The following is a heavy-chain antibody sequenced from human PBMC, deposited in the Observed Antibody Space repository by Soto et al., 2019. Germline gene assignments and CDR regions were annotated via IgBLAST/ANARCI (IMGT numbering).Heavy chain of an antibody. V-gene: IGHV4-34*01. D-gene: IGHD2-15*01. J-gene: IGHJ1*01. CDR1: GESFSGYY. CDR2: INHSGST. Sequence: QVQLQQWGAGLLKPSETLSLTCAVYGESFSGYYWSWIRQPPGKGLEWIGEINHSGSTNYNPSLKSRVTISVDTSKNQFSLKLSSVTAADTAVYYCARGGGWVFPNHPPFQPWGQGTLVTVSS. CDR3: ARGGGWVFPNHPPFQP.